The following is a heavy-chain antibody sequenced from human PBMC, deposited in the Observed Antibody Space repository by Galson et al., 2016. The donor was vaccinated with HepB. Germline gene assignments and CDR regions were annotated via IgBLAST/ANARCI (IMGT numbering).Heavy chain of an antibody. D-gene: IGHD2-15*01. CDR3: TRQREKLYTYFDY. J-gene: IGHJ4*02. CDR1: GFTFGDYA. Sequence: SLRLSCATSGFTFGDYAVSWVRQAPGKGLEWVGFIRSKAYGETTEYGAFVKGRFTISRDDSKSIAYLQMNSLKTEDTAVYYCTRQREKLYTYFDYRGQGTLVTFTS. V-gene: IGHV3-49*04. CDR2: IRSKAYGETT.